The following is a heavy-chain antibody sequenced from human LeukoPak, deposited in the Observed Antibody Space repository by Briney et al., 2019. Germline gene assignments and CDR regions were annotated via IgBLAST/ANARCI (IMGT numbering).Heavy chain of an antibody. V-gene: IGHV4-59*12. Sequence: SETLSLTCTVSGGSISSYYWSWIRQPPGKGLEWIGYIHYSGSTNYKSSLKSRVRISVDTSKNQFSLKLSSVTAADTAVYYCARETYYYDSSGYYYGGNFDYWGQGTLVTVSS. D-gene: IGHD3-22*01. J-gene: IGHJ4*02. CDR3: ARETYYYDSSGYYYGGNFDY. CDR1: GGSISSYY. CDR2: IHYSGST.